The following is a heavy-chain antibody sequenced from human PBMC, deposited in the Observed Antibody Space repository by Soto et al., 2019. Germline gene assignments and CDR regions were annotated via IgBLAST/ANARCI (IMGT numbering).Heavy chain of an antibody. Sequence: QLGGPLRLSCSASGFPFSSYAMHWVRQAPGKGLEYVSAISSNGGSTYYADSVKGRFTISRDNFKNTLYLQMSSLRAEDTAVYYCVKDVGSSSWYDAFDIWGQGTMVTVSS. D-gene: IGHD6-6*01. CDR1: GFPFSSYA. CDR2: ISSNGGST. V-gene: IGHV3-64D*06. J-gene: IGHJ3*02. CDR3: VKDVGSSSWYDAFDI.